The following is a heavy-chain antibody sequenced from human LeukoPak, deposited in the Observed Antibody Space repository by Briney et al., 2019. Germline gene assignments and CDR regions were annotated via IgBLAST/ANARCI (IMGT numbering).Heavy chain of an antibody. CDR3: ARDGTDYYGSGSYRPHFDY. V-gene: IGHV1-46*01. CDR1: GYTFTSYY. CDR2: INPSGGST. Sequence: GASVKVSCQASGYTFTSYYMHWVGQAPGQAREWMGIINPSGGSTSYVQKFQGRVTMTRDTSTSTVYMELSSLRSEDTAVYYCARDGTDYYGSGSYRPHFDYWGQGTLVTVSS. J-gene: IGHJ4*02. D-gene: IGHD3-10*01.